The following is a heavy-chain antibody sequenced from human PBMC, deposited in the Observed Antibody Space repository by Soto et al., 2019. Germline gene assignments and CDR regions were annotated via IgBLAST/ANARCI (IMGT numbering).Heavy chain of an antibody. Sequence: QVQLVESGGGVVQPGRSLRLSCAASGFTFSSYGMHWVRQAPGKGLEWVAGIWYDGSNKYYADSVKGRFTISRDNSKNTLYLQMNSLRAEDTAVYYCARDQQRLRQGYYYYYMDVWGKGTTVTVSS. CDR3: ARDQQRLRQGYYYYYMDV. CDR2: IWYDGSNK. V-gene: IGHV3-33*01. D-gene: IGHD6-25*01. J-gene: IGHJ6*03. CDR1: GFTFSSYG.